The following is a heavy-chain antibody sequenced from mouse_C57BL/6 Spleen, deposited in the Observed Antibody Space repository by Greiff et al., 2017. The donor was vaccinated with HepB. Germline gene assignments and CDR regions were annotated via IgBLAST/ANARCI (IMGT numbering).Heavy chain of an antibody. V-gene: IGHV5-4*01. Sequence: EVQLVESGGGLVKPGGSLKLSCAASGFTFSSYAMSWVRQTPEKRLEWVATISDGGSYTYYPDNVKGRFTISRDNAKNHLYLQMSSLKSEDTAMYYCARLGEGYSDWGQGPTLTVSS. J-gene: IGHJ2*01. D-gene: IGHD2-3*01. CDR2: ISDGGSYT. CDR3: ARLGEGYSD. CDR1: GFTFSSYA.